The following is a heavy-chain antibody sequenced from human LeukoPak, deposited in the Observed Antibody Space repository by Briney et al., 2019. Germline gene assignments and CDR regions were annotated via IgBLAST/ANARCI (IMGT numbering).Heavy chain of an antibody. V-gene: IGHV4-59*01. D-gene: IGHD4-17*01. CDR2: IYYSGST. CDR3: ARVQYGELDY. CDR1: GGSISSYY. J-gene: IGHJ4*02. Sequence: SETLSLTCTVSGGSISSYYWSWIRQPPGKELEWIGYIYYSGSTNYNPSLKSRVTISVDTSKNQFSLKLSSVTAADTAVYYCARVQYGELDYWGQGTLVTVSS.